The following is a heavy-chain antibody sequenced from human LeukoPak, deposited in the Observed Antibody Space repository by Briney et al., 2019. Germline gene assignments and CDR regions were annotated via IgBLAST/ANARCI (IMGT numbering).Heavy chain of an antibody. D-gene: IGHD3-16*01. CDR2: IIPILGIA. CDR1: GGTFSSYA. Sequence: SVKVSCKASGGTFSSYAISWVRQAPGQGLEWMGRIIPILGIANYAQKFQGRVTITADKSTSTAYMELSSLRSEDTAVYYCARSYGPHYYYYMDVWGKGTTVTVSS. J-gene: IGHJ6*03. V-gene: IGHV1-69*04. CDR3: ARSYGPHYYYYMDV.